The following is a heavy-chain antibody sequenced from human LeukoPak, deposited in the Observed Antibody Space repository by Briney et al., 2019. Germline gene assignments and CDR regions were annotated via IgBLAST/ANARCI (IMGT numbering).Heavy chain of an antibody. CDR3: ARRVGALYGMDV. V-gene: IGHV3-53*01. Sequence: GGSLRLSCAASGFTVSSNYMNWVRQAPGKGLEWVSVIYSGGITYYADSVKGRFTISRDNSKNTLFLQMNSLRAEDTAVYYCARRVGALYGMDVWGQGTTVTVSS. J-gene: IGHJ6*02. CDR1: GFTVSSNY. D-gene: IGHD3-16*01. CDR2: IYSGGIT.